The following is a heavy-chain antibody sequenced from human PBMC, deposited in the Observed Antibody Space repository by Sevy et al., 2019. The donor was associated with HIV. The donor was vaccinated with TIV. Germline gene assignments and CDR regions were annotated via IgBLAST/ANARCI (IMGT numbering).Heavy chain of an antibody. CDR2: IKQDGSEK. V-gene: IGHV3-7*01. Sequence: GGSLRLSCAASGFMFSNYWMSWVRQAPGKGLEWVANIKQDGSEKYYVDSVKGRFSISRDNAKKSLYLQMNSLIAEYTAVYYCAVDVVVNDVAFDYCGQGTLVTVSS. CDR3: AVDVVVNDVAFDY. J-gene: IGHJ4*02. D-gene: IGHD2-15*01. CDR1: GFMFSNYW.